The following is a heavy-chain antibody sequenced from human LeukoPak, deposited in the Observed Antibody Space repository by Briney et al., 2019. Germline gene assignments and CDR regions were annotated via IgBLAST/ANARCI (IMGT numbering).Heavy chain of an antibody. CDR2: ISSSSSYT. D-gene: IGHD3-9*01. Sequence: PGGSLRLSCAASGFTFSSYSMNWVRQAPGKGLEWVSSISSSSSYTYYADSVKGRFTISRDNAKNSLYLQMNSLRAEDTAVYYCATPPRGILTGYYDYWGQGTLVTVSS. V-gene: IGHV3-21*01. J-gene: IGHJ4*02. CDR3: ATPPRGILTGYYDY. CDR1: GFTFSSYS.